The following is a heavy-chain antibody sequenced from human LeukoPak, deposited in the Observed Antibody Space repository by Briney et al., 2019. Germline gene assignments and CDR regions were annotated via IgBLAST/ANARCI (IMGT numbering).Heavy chain of an antibody. V-gene: IGHV4-59*01. CDR1: GGSISSYY. CDR2: IYYSGST. Sequence: SETLSLTCTVSGGSISSYYWSRIRQPPGKGLEWMGYIYYSGSTNYNPSLKSRVTISVDTSKNQFSLKLSSVTAADTAVYYCARGERQRWLQFRYYYYYMDVWGKGTTVTISS. CDR3: ARGERQRWLQFRYYYYYMDV. D-gene: IGHD5-24*01. J-gene: IGHJ6*03.